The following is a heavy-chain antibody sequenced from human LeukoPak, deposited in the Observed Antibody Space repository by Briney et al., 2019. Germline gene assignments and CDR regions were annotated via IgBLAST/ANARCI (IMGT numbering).Heavy chain of an antibody. CDR1: GFTFSSYS. Sequence: GGSLRLSCAASGFTFSSYSMNWVRQAPGKGLEWVSSISSSSSYIYYADSVKGRFTISRDNAKNSPYLQMNSLRAEDTAVYYCARDRPWGDYYYYYYMDVWGKGTTVTVSS. CDR3: ARDRPWGDYYYYYYMDV. D-gene: IGHD2-21*02. J-gene: IGHJ6*03. V-gene: IGHV3-21*01. CDR2: ISSSSSYI.